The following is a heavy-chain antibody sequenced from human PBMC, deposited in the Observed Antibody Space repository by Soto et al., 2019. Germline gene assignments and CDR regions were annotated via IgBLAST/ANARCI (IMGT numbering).Heavy chain of an antibody. CDR2: INHSGST. Sequence: PSETLSLTCAVYGGSFSGYYWSWIRQPPGKGLEWIGEINHSGSTNYNPSLKSRVTISVDTSKNQFSLKLSSVTAADTAVYYCAVGKRFLEWLSNRQCYAYYYYGMDVWGQGXTLTVYS. CDR3: AVGKRFLEWLSNRQCYAYYYYGMDV. J-gene: IGHJ6*02. V-gene: IGHV4-34*01. D-gene: IGHD3-3*01. CDR1: GGSFSGYY.